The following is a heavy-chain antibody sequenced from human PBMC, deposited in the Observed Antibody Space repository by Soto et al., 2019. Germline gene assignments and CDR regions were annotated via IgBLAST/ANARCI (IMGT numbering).Heavy chain of an antibody. Sequence: QVQLVESGGGVVQPGRSLRLSCAASGFTFSSCGMHWVRQAPGKGLEWVAVISYDGSNKYYADSVKGRFTISRDNSKNTLYLQMNSLRAEDTAVYYCANLGLQPIFDYWGQGTLVTVSS. CDR2: ISYDGSNK. CDR3: ANLGLQPIFDY. V-gene: IGHV3-30*18. J-gene: IGHJ4*02. CDR1: GFTFSSCG. D-gene: IGHD1-1*01.